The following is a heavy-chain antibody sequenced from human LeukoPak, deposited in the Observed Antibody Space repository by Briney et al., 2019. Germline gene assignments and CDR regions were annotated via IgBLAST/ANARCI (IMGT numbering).Heavy chain of an antibody. CDR3: ARTHTYYDFWSGYYYYYMDV. CDR2: IYYSGST. D-gene: IGHD3-3*01. CDR1: GGSISSSSYY. J-gene: IGHJ6*03. V-gene: IGHV4-39*01. Sequence: PSETLSLTCTVSGGSISSSSYYWGWIRQPPGKGLEWIGSIYYSGSTYYNPSLKSRVTISVNTSKNQFSLKLSSVTAAYTAVYYCARTHTYYDFWSGYYYYYMDVWGKGTTVTVSS.